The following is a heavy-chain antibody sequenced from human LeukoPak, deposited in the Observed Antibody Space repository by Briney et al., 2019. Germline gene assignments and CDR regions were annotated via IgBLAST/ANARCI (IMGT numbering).Heavy chain of an antibody. D-gene: IGHD5-18*01. CDR1: GFTFSDHY. CDR2: IRDKANSYTT. V-gene: IGHV3-72*01. Sequence: PGGSLRLSCAASGFTFSDHYMDWVRQAPGKGLEWVGRIRDKANSYTTEYAASVKGRFTISRDASKNSLYLQMNSLKTEDTAVYCCARVTRYSYGYWGQGTLVTVSS. CDR3: ARVTRYSYGY. J-gene: IGHJ4*02.